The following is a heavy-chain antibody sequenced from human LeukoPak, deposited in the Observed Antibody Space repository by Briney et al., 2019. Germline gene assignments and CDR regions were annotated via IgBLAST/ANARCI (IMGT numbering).Heavy chain of an antibody. D-gene: IGHD3-10*01. J-gene: IGHJ4*02. CDR1: GFTFRIYG. Sequence: GGSLRLSCAVSGFTFRIYGMHWVRQAPGKGLEWVAAISDDGSSKYYADSVQGRLTISRDNSKNTLYLQMNSLRAEDTAVYYCAKGGPHYGSGSYYAFDYRGQGTLVTVSS. CDR3: AKGGPHYGSGSYYAFDY. CDR2: ISDDGSSK. V-gene: IGHV3-30*18.